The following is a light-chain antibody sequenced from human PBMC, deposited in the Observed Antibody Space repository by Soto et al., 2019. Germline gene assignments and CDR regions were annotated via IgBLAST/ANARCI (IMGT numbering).Light chain of an antibody. CDR1: QTISGY. Sequence: DIQMTQSPSSLSASVGDRVTITCRASQTISGYLNWYQQKPGKAPKLLIYKASTLKSGVPSRFSGSGSGTEFTLTISSLQPDDFATYYCQHYNSYSEAFGQGTKADIK. CDR2: KAS. J-gene: IGKJ1*01. V-gene: IGKV1-5*03. CDR3: QHYNSYSEA.